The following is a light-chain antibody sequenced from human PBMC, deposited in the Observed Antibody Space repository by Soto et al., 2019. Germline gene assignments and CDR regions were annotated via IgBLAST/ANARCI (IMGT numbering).Light chain of an antibody. J-gene: IGLJ1*01. V-gene: IGLV2-14*03. CDR3: ASYTTTSTRV. Sequence: QSVLTQPASVSGSPGQSIAISCTGTSSDVGAYDYVSWYQQHPDKAPKLMIYEVSNRPSGVSDRFSGSKSVNTATLTISELQAEDEADYYCASYTTTSTRVFGTGTKLTVL. CDR2: EVS. CDR1: SSDVGAYDY.